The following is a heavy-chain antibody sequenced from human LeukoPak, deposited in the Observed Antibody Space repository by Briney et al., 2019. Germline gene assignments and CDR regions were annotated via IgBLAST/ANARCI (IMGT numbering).Heavy chain of an antibody. D-gene: IGHD5-24*01. Sequence: GGSLRLSCAASGLTFSSYAMSWVRQAPGKGLEWVSAISGSGSSTYYADSVKGRFTISRDNSKNTLYLQMNSLRAEDMALYYCAKRDGYNSNPLKDWGQGTLVTVSS. CDR3: AKRDGYNSNPLKD. J-gene: IGHJ4*02. V-gene: IGHV3-23*01. CDR1: GLTFSSYA. CDR2: ISGSGSST.